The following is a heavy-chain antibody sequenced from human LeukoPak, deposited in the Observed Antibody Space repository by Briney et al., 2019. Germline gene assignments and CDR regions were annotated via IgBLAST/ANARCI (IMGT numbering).Heavy chain of an antibody. D-gene: IGHD1-1*01. Sequence: SETLSLTCAVYGGSFSGYYWSWIRQPPGKGLEWIGEINHSGSTNYNPSLKSRVTISVDTSKNQFSLKLSSVTAADTAVYYCARGALERRATFFDPWGQGTLVTVSS. V-gene: IGHV4-34*01. CDR1: GGSFSGYY. J-gene: IGHJ5*02. CDR3: ARGALERRATFFDP. CDR2: INHSGST.